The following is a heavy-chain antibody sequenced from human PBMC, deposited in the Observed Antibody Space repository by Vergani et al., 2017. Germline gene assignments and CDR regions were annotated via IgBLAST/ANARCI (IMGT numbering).Heavy chain of an antibody. CDR3: ARGDIVVVPAAMVYYYGMDV. Sequence: QVQLQESGPGLVKPSQTLSLTCTVSGGPISSGSYYWSWIRQPAGKGLEWIGRSYTSGSTNYNPSLKSRVTISVDTSKNQFSLKLSSVTAADTAVYYCARGDIVVVPAAMVYYYGMDVWGQGTTVTVSS. D-gene: IGHD2-2*01. CDR1: GGPISSGSYY. CDR2: SYTSGST. J-gene: IGHJ6*02. V-gene: IGHV4-61*02.